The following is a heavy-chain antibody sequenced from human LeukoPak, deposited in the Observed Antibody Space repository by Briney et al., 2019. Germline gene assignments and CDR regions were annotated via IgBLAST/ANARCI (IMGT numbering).Heavy chain of an antibody. CDR2: ITYSAENT. CDR3: ARDLGLRYLDS. Sequence: GGSLRLSCVATEFAFRTYTMSWVRQAPGKGLEWVSVITYSAENTYYADSVKGRFTISRDNSKHTLFLQMNSLRVEDTALYYCARDLGLRYLDSWGQGSLVTVSS. D-gene: IGHD3-9*01. CDR1: EFAFRTYT. V-gene: IGHV3-23*01. J-gene: IGHJ4*02.